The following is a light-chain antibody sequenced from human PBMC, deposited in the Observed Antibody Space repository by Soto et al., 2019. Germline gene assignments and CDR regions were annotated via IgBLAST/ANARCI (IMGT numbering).Light chain of an antibody. CDR1: SSDVGSYNL. CDR2: EVS. J-gene: IGLJ2*01. Sequence: QSALTQPASVSGSPGQSITISCTGTSSDVGSYNLVSWYQQHPGKAPKFMIYEVSKRPSGVSNRFSGSKSGNTASLTISGLQAEDEADYYCCSYAGSSTPAVFGGGTKVTVL. V-gene: IGLV2-23*02. CDR3: CSYAGSSTPAV.